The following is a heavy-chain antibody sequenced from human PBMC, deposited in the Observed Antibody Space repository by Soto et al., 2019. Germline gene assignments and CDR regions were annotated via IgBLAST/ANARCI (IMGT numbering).Heavy chain of an antibody. CDR3: ASLTDYYDSSGYHDY. J-gene: IGHJ4*02. V-gene: IGHV1-46*01. CDR1: GYTFTSYY. CDR2: INPSGGST. D-gene: IGHD3-22*01. Sequence: ASVKVSCKASGYTFTSYYMHWVRQAPGQGLEWMGIINPSGGSTSYAQKFQGRVTMTRDTSTSTVYMGLSSLRSEDTAVYYCASLTDYYDSSGYHDYWGQGTLVTAPQ.